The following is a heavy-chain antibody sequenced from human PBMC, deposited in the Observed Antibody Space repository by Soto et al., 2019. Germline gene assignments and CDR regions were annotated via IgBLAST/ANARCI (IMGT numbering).Heavy chain of an antibody. CDR2: TSGGGRFS. D-gene: IGHD1-26*01. CDR1: GFTFSTYA. V-gene: IGHV3-23*01. Sequence: PVGSLRLSCAASGFTFSTYAMSWVRQAPGKGLEWVSTTSGGGRFSYYADSVKGRFTISRDDSKTILFLQMNSLRAEDSAVYYCAKSGPTNYFDFWGQGSLVTVSS. CDR3: AKSGPTNYFDF. J-gene: IGHJ4*02.